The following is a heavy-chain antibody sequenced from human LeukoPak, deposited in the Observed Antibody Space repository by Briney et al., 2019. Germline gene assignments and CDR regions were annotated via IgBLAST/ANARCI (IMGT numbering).Heavy chain of an antibody. CDR3: ARVAPVGGGNAFDI. V-gene: IGHV4-59*01. CDR2: IYYSGST. Sequence: SETLSLTCTVSGGSISSYYWSWIRQPPGKGLEWIGYIYYSGSTNYNPSLKSRVTISVDTSKNQFSLKLSSVAAADTAVYYCARVAPVGGGNAFDIWGQGTMVTVSS. J-gene: IGHJ3*02. D-gene: IGHD3-16*01. CDR1: GGSISSYY.